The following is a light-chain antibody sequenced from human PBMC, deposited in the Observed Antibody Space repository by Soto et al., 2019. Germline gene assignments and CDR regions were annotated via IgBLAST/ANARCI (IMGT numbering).Light chain of an antibody. CDR3: QQANTFPPT. V-gene: IGKV1-12*01. Sequence: DIQMTQSPSSVSASVGDRVTITCRASQDISSWLAWYQQKPGKAPKLLIYAASTLQSGVPSRFSGSGSGTAFTLAIGNLQPEDVATYYCQQANTFPPTFDQGTKVEVK. CDR2: AAS. J-gene: IGKJ1*01. CDR1: QDISSW.